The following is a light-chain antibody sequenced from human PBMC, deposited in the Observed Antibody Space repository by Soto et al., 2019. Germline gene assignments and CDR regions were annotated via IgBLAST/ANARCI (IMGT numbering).Light chain of an antibody. Sequence: DVQMTQSPSSLSASVGDRVTITCRASQDINSNLAWYQQKPGNAPKSLIYAASSLQTGVPSRFSGSESGTDFTLPISNLQPEDSATYYCQQYNIYPLSFGGGTKVEIK. J-gene: IGKJ4*01. CDR1: QDINSN. V-gene: IGKV1D-16*01. CDR3: QQYNIYPLS. CDR2: AAS.